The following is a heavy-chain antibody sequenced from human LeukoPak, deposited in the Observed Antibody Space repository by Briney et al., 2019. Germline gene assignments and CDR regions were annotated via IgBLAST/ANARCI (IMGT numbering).Heavy chain of an antibody. D-gene: IGHD2-15*01. J-gene: IGHJ4*02. CDR2: INWNGGST. Sequence: GGSLRLSCAASGFTFDDYGMSWVRQAPGKGLEWVSGINWNGGSTGYADSVKGRFTISRDNAENSLYLQMNSLRAEDTAAYYCARAGVLGYCSGGSCYTSRDWGQGTLVTVSS. CDR3: ARAGVLGYCSGGSCYTSRD. CDR1: GFTFDDYG. V-gene: IGHV3-20*04.